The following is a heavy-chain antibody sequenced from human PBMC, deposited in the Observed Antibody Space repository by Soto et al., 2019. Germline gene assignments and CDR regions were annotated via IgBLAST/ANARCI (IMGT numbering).Heavy chain of an antibody. J-gene: IGHJ4*02. CDR2: IKRKSDGGTT. D-gene: IGHD3-10*01. CDR3: VSPGSVFD. Sequence: EVQVVESGGGLVKPGESLRLSCVASGFGFSNAWMSWVRQAPGKGLEWVGRIKRKSDGGTTDYAAPVNGRFSISRDDSKNTLYLQMNSLRVDDTAVYYCVSPGSVFDWGQGTLVTVSS. V-gene: IGHV3-15*05. CDR1: GFGFSNAW.